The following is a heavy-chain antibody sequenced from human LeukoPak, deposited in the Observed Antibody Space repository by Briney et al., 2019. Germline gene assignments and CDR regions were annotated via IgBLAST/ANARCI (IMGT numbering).Heavy chain of an antibody. V-gene: IGHV3-23*01. CDR2: ISGSGGYT. Sequence: PGGSLRLTCAASRFTFSSYAMSWVRQAPGKGLEWVSAISGSGGYTYYADSVKGRFTISRDNSKNTLYLQMHSLRAEDTAVYYCAKDTFPRAYQLLFGYYYGMDVWGQGTTVTVSS. D-gene: IGHD2-2*01. CDR3: AKDTFPRAYQLLFGYYYGMDV. CDR1: RFTFSSYA. J-gene: IGHJ6*02.